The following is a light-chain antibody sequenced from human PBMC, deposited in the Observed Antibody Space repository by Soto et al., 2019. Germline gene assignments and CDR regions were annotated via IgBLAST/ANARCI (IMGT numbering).Light chain of an antibody. Sequence: QSVLTQPPSASGSPGQSVTISCTGTSSDVGYYNYVSWYQQHPGKAPKLMIYEVTKRPSGVPDRFPGSKSGNTASLTVSGLQADDEADYYCSSYAGSNNYVFGTGTKVTVL. J-gene: IGLJ1*01. V-gene: IGLV2-8*01. CDR2: EVT. CDR3: SSYAGSNNYV. CDR1: SSDVGYYNY.